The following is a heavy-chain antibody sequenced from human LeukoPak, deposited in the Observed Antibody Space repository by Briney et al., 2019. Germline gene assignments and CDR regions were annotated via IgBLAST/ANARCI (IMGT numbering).Heavy chain of an antibody. CDR3: AKHKENYGDSCLDDY. V-gene: IGHV3-30*18. D-gene: IGHD4-17*01. Sequence: PGGSLRLSCAASGFTFSSYGMHWVRQAPGKGLEWVAVISYDGSNKYSADSVKGRFTISRDNSKNTLYLQMNSLRAEDTAVYYCAKHKENYGDSCLDDYWGQGTLVTVSS. CDR2: ISYDGSNK. J-gene: IGHJ4*02. CDR1: GFTFSSYG.